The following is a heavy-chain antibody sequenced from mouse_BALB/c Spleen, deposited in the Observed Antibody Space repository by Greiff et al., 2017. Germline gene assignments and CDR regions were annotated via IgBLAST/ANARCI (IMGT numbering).Heavy chain of an antibody. V-gene: IGHV5-4*02. Sequence: EVQRVESGGGLVKPGGSLKLSCAASGFTFSDYYMYWVRQTPEKRLEWVATISDGGSYTYYPDSVKGRFTISRDNAKNNLYLQMSSLKSEDTAMYYCARDEDYYGSSYDAMDYWGQGTSVTVSS. CDR3: ARDEDYYGSSYDAMDY. CDR2: ISDGGSYT. CDR1: GFTFSDYY. J-gene: IGHJ4*01. D-gene: IGHD1-1*01.